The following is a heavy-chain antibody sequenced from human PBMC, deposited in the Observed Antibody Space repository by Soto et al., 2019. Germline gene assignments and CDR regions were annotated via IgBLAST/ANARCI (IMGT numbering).Heavy chain of an antibody. CDR1: GGSISGYY. CDR3: ARHSTGYYYSWFDP. J-gene: IGHJ5*02. Sequence: SETLSLTCAVSGGSISGYYWSWIRQSPGKGLELIGYIYYTGSTNYNPSLKSRVTISVDTSKNQFSLKLSSVTAADTAVYYCARHSTGYYYSWFDPWGQGTLVTVSS. CDR2: IYYTGST. V-gene: IGHV4-59*08. D-gene: IGHD3-22*01.